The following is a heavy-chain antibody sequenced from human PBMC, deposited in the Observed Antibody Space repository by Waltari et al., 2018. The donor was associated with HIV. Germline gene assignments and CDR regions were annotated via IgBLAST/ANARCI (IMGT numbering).Heavy chain of an antibody. CDR3: ARGLGGSYYYGVDV. CDR1: GYLVTQYG. J-gene: IGHJ6*02. Sequence: QVHLVQSGDEVKMPGASVRVSCQPSGYLVTQYGFSWVRQAHGQGLEWLGWISGYNANTNYAQRLQSRVTLTTDTSTSTAYMELRSLRSDDTAVYYCARGLGGSYYYGVDVWGQGTTVTVS. CDR2: ISGYNANT. V-gene: IGHV1-18*01.